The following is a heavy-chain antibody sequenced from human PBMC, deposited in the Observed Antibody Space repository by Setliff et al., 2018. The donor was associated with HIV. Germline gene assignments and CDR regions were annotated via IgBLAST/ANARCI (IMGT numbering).Heavy chain of an antibody. Sequence: GGSLRLSCAASAFTFSNYNIHWVRQAPGKGLEWVAFISYDGSNKYYADSVKGRFTISRDNSKNTLFLQMNSLRPEDTAVYYCARDCRVGWVFTYGMDVWGQGTLVTVSS. CDR3: ARDCRVGWVFTYGMDV. CDR2: ISYDGSNK. D-gene: IGHD6-13*01. V-gene: IGHV3-30*04. CDR1: AFTFSNYN. J-gene: IGHJ6*02.